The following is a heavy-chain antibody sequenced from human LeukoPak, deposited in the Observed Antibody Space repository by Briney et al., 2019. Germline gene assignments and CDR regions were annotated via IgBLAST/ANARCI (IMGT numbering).Heavy chain of an antibody. CDR3: ARDPMAGTFRAFDI. V-gene: IGHV4-4*07. CDR1: GGSISSYY. J-gene: IGHJ3*02. Sequence: SETLSLTCTVSGGSISSYYWSWLRQPAGKGLEWIGRIYSRGSTNYNPSLQSRVTMSVDTSKNQISLKLNSVTAADAAVYYCARDPMAGTFRAFDIRGQGTMVTVSS. D-gene: IGHD6-19*01. CDR2: IYSRGST.